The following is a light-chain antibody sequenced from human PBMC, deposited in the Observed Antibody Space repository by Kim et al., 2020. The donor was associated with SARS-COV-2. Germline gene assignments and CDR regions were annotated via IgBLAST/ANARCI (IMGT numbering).Light chain of an antibody. J-gene: IGKJ3*01. CDR1: QSVSSTY. CDR2: GAS. V-gene: IGKV3-20*01. CDR3: QYYGSSPT. Sequence: VSPGERATLACRASQSVSSTYLAWYQQKPGQAPRVLMYGASNRATGIPDRFSGSGSGTDFTLTISRLEPEDFAVFYCQYYGSSPTFGPGTKVDIK.